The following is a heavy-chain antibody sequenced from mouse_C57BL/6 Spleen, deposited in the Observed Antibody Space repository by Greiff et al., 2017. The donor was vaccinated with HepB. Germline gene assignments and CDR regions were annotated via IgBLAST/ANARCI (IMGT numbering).Heavy chain of an antibody. Sequence: VQLQQSVAELVRPGASVKLSCTASGFNIKNTYMHWVKQRPEQGLEWIGRIDPANGNTKYAPKFQGKATITADTSSNTAYLQLSRLTSEDTAIYYCARTPDYYGSSYKYFDVWGTGTTVTVSS. CDR1: GFNIKNTY. J-gene: IGHJ1*03. CDR2: IDPANGNT. D-gene: IGHD1-1*01. CDR3: ARTPDYYGSSYKYFDV. V-gene: IGHV14-3*01.